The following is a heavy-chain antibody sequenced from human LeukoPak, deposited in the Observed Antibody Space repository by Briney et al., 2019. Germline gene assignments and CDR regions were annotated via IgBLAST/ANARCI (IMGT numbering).Heavy chain of an antibody. CDR1: GYTFTGYY. V-gene: IGHV1-2*02. CDR3: ARDEESGSWYVFDY. D-gene: IGHD6-13*01. CDR2: INPNSGGT. J-gene: IGHJ4*02. Sequence: GASVKVSCKASGYTFTGYYMHWARQAPGQGLEWMGWINPNSGGTNYAQKFQGRVTMTRDTSISTAYMELSRLRFDDTAVYYCARDEESGSWYVFDYWGQGTLVTVSS.